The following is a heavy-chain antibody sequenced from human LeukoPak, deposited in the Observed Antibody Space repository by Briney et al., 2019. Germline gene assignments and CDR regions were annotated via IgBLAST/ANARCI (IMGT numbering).Heavy chain of an antibody. CDR3: ARQGVQPSYYDSSGTGLYFDY. CDR2: IIPSFGTA. CDR1: GGTFTSYA. V-gene: IGHV1-69*05. J-gene: IGHJ4*02. D-gene: IGHD3-22*01. Sequence: SEKVTCMASGGTFTSYAISWVRQAPGQGREWMGRIIPSFGTANYAQKFQGRVTITTDESTSTAYMELSSLRSEDTAVYYCARQGVQPSYYDSSGTGLYFDYWGQGTLVTVSS.